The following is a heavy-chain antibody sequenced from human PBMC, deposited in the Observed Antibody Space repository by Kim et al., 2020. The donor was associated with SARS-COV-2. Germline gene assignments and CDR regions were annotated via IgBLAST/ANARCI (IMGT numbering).Heavy chain of an antibody. J-gene: IGHJ4*02. Sequence: SETLSLTCTVSGGSISSSSYYWGWIRQPPGKGLEWIGSIYYSGSTYYNPSLKSRVTISVDTSKNQFSLKLSSVTAADTAVYYCARRWQQLVAYYFDYWGQGTLVTVSS. CDR3: ARRWQQLVAYYFDY. V-gene: IGHV4-39*01. CDR2: IYYSGST. D-gene: IGHD6-13*01. CDR1: GGSISSSSYY.